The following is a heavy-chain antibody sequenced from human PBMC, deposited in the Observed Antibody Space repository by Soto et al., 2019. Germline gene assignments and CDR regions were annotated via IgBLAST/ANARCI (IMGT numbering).Heavy chain of an antibody. V-gene: IGHV1-69*13. CDR1: GGTFSSYA. Sequence: SVKVSCKASGGTFSSYAISWVRQAPGQGLEWMGGIIPIFGTANYAQKFQGRVTITADESTSTAYMELSSLRSEDTAAYYCARNWMVRGVIKNFQHWGQGTLVTVSS. CDR3: ARNWMVRGVIKNFQH. J-gene: IGHJ1*01. D-gene: IGHD3-10*01. CDR2: IIPIFGTA.